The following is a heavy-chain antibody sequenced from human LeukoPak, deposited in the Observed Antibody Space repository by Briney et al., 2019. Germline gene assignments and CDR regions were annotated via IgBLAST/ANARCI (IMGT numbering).Heavy chain of an antibody. Sequence: SETLSLTCAVSGGSISTYYWSWIRQPPGKGLEWIGYIYYSGSTNYNPSLKSRVTISVDTSKNHFSLKLSSVTAADTAVYYCARDIDYWGQGTLVTVSS. J-gene: IGHJ4*02. V-gene: IGHV4-59*12. CDR3: ARDIDY. CDR1: GGSISTYY. CDR2: IYYSGST.